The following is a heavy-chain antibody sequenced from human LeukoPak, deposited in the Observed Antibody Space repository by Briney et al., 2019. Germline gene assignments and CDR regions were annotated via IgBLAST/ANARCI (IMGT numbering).Heavy chain of an antibody. D-gene: IGHD5-12*01. Sequence: SETLSLTCSVSGGSISGYYWNWIRQPPGKGLEWIGYIYYSGSTKYNPSLKSRVTISVDTSKNQFSLRLNSVTAADTAVYYCARGYDSKSTYFDYWGQGTLVTVSS. J-gene: IGHJ4*02. CDR1: GGSISGYY. CDR2: IYYSGST. V-gene: IGHV4-59*01. CDR3: ARGYDSKSTYFDY.